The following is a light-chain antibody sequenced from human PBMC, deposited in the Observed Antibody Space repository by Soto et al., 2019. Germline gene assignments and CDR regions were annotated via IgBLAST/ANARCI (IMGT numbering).Light chain of an antibody. CDR1: QSISSY. J-gene: IGKJ1*01. V-gene: IGKV1-39*01. CDR3: QQSYSTPQT. Sequence: DIKMTQSPSSLYASVGDRVTITCRASQSISSYLNWYXQKTGKXPXPLIYAAYSLQSGVPSRFSGGRSGTDAPLTISSLQLEDVATYYCQQSYSTPQTFGQGTWWRS. CDR2: AAY.